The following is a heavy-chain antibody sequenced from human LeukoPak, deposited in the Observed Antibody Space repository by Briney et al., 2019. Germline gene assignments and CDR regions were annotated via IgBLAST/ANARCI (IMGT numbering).Heavy chain of an antibody. D-gene: IGHD6-13*01. J-gene: IGHJ4*02. CDR1: GFTFSSYW. V-gene: IGHV3-7*01. CDR3: ASEGGIAAAAFGY. CDR2: IKQDGSEK. Sequence: GGYLRLSCAASGFTFSSYWMSWVRQAPGKGLEWVANIKQDGSEKYYVDSVKGRFTISRDNAKNSLYLQMNSLRAEDTAVYYCASEGGIAAAAFGYWGQGTLVTVSS.